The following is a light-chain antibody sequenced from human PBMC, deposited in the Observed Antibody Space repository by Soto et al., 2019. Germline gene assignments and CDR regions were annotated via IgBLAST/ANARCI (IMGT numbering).Light chain of an antibody. V-gene: IGKV1-5*03. CDR1: QSLRTW. CDR3: QQYNSYSLT. CDR2: KAF. J-gene: IGKJ4*01. Sequence: DIQMTQSPSTLPASVGDTVTITCRARQSLRTWLAWYPPKRGRAPKXIIYKAFTLESGVLARFSGSGSGTEFTLTISSLQPDDFATYYCQQYNSYSLTFGGGTQVDIK.